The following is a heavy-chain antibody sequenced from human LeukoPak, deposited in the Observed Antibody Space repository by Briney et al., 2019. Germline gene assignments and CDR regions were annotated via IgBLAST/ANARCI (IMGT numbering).Heavy chain of an antibody. V-gene: IGHV4-61*02. D-gene: IGHD6-13*01. CDR3: ARRSRRSRLEYSSSWDY. J-gene: IGHJ4*02. Sequence: SQTLSLTCTVSGGSISSGSYYWSWIRQPAGKGLEWIGRIYTSGSTNYNPSLKSRVTISVDTSKNQFSLKLSSVTAADTAVYYCARRSRRSRLEYSSSWDYWGQGTLVTVSS. CDR1: GGSISSGSYY. CDR2: IYTSGST.